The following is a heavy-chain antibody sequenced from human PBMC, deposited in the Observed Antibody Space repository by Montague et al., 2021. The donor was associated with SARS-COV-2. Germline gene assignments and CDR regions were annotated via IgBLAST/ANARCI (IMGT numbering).Heavy chain of an antibody. V-gene: IGHV4-39*01. Sequence: SETLSLTCTVSGGSISSRSSGWDWIRPPPGKGLGWIGYIDYSGSNYYNPSLKSRITISVDTSKNQFSLKLISLTATDTAVYYCAIHPLGYCSSTRCHVGWGKGTLVNVSS. J-gene: IGHJ4*02. CDR1: GGSISSRSSG. CDR3: AIHPLGYCSSTRCHVG. CDR2: IDYSGSN. D-gene: IGHD2-2*01.